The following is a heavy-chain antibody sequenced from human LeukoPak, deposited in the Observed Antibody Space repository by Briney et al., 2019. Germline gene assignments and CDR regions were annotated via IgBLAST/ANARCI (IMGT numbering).Heavy chain of an antibody. D-gene: IGHD1-26*01. Sequence: ASVKVSCKASGYTFTGYYMHWVRQAPGQGLEWMGWINPNSGGTNYAQKFQGRVTMTRDTSISTAYMELRSLRSDDTAVYYCARVGSGSYRGSDAFDIWGQGTMVTVSS. V-gene: IGHV1-2*02. CDR1: GYTFTGYY. J-gene: IGHJ3*02. CDR3: ARVGSGSYRGSDAFDI. CDR2: INPNSGGT.